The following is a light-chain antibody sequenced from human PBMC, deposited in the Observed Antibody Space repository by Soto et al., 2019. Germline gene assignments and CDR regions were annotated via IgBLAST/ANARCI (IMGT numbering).Light chain of an antibody. CDR2: DAS. CDR1: QSASSY. Sequence: EIVLTQSPATLSLSPGERATLSCRASQSASSYLAWYQQKPGQAPRLLIYDASNSATGIPARFSGSGSGTDFTLTISSLEPEDFAVYYCQQRNNWQSFGQGTKLEIK. CDR3: QQRNNWQS. J-gene: IGKJ2*03. V-gene: IGKV3-11*01.